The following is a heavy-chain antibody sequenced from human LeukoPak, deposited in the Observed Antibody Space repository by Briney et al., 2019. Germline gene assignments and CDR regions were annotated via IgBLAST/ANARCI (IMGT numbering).Heavy chain of an antibody. CDR3: ASWTFAIFDY. V-gene: IGHV4-39*07. CDR2: IYYSGST. Sequence: PSETLSLTCTVSGGSISSSSYYWGWIRQPPGKGLEWIGSIYYSGSTYYNPSLKSRVTISVDKSKNQFSLELSSVTAADTAVYYCASWTFAIFDYWGRGTLVTVSS. CDR1: GGSISSSSYY. D-gene: IGHD3/OR15-3a*01. J-gene: IGHJ4*02.